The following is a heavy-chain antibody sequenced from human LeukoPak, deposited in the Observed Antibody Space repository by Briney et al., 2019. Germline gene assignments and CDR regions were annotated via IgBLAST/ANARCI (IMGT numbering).Heavy chain of an antibody. CDR3: ARAKAYYEILTAYNP. CDR2: ITAYNGNT. CDR1: DNTFSNYG. J-gene: IGHJ5*02. V-gene: IGHV1-18*04. Sequence: ASVKVSCKASDNTFSNYGVTWVRQAPGQGLEWMGWITAYNGNTKYAQKFQGRVTMTTEASTSTVFRELRNLTSDETAVYYCARAKAYYEILTAYNPWGQGTLVTVSS. D-gene: IGHD3-9*01.